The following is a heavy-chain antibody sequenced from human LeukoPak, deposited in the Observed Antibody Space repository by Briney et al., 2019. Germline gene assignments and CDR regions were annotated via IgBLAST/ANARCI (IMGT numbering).Heavy chain of an antibody. CDR3: ARGIASADTIFGVVIIGWFDP. CDR1: GGSISSYY. D-gene: IGHD3-3*01. Sequence: SETLSLTCTVFGGSISSYYWSWIRQPPGKGLEWIGYIYYGGSTNYNPSLKSRVTISVDTSKNQFSLKLSSVTAADTAVYYCARGIASADTIFGVVIIGWFDPWGQGTLVTVSS. J-gene: IGHJ5*02. CDR2: IYYGGST. V-gene: IGHV4-59*01.